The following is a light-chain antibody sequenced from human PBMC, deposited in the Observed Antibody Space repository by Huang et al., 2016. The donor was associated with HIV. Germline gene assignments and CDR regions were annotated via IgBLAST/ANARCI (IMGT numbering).Light chain of an antibody. CDR2: AAS. V-gene: IGKV1-27*01. CDR1: RDISTF. Sequence: MTQSPPSLSASIGDRVTLTCRASRDISTFLAWYQQKPWKPPRLLIYAASILHSGVPSRFSGGGSGTNFTLTVSSLQPEDVANYYCQKYDSAPRTFGQGTKLEL. J-gene: IGKJ1*01. CDR3: QKYDSAPRT.